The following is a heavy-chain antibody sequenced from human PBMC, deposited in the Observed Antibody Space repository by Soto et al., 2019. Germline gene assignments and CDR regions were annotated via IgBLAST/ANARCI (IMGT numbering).Heavy chain of an antibody. V-gene: IGHV4-61*08. D-gene: IGHD2-15*01. CDR3: ARIGGYCSGGSCPGDY. CDR2: IHYSGST. J-gene: IGHJ4*02. Sequence: SETLSLTCTVSGDSVSSGGNYWSWIRQPPGAGLEWIAYIHYSGSTYYNPSLKSRVTISVDRSKNQFSLKLSSVTAADTAVYYCARIGGYCSGGSCPGDYWGQGTLVTVSS. CDR1: GDSVSSGGNY.